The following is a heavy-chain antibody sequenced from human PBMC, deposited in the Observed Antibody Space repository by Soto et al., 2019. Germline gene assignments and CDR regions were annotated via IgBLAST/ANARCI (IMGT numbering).Heavy chain of an antibody. D-gene: IGHD5-18*01. CDR1: GGTFSTYT. J-gene: IGHJ4*02. CDR2: IIPILGIT. Sequence: QVQLVQSGAEVRKPGSSVKVSCEASGGTFSTYTFNWVRQAPGQGLEWMGRIIPILGITNYAQKFQGRVTLTADNSTSTAYMDLSSLRSEDTAVYYCATTDVDTDMVMVILDYWGQGTLVTVSS. V-gene: IGHV1-69*02. CDR3: ATTDVDTDMVMVILDY.